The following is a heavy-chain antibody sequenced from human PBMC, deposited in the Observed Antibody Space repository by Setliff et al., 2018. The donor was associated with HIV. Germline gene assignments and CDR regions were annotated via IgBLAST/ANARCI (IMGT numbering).Heavy chain of an antibody. Sequence: SETLSLTCTVSGGSLSSGSYYWRWIRQPAGKGLEWIGRIYTSGSTNYNPSLNSRGTISVDTSKNQVSLKLRSVTAADTAVYYCARETYYYDNPQYYYYYMDVWGKGTTVTVSS. D-gene: IGHD3-22*01. CDR3: ARETYYYDNPQYYYYYMDV. CDR1: GGSLSSGSYY. J-gene: IGHJ6*03. V-gene: IGHV4-61*02. CDR2: IYTSGST.